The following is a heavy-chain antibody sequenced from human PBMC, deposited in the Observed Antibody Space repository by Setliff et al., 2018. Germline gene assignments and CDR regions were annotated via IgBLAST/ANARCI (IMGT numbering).Heavy chain of an antibody. J-gene: IGHJ5*01. CDR1: GLTVSNDF. V-gene: IGHV3-53*01. CDR2: IYNIGET. Sequence: GGSLRLSCVVSGLTVSNDFMGWVRQAPGKGLEWVSVIYNIGETRYADSVKGRFTISRDKSKNTLYLHSSSLRVEDTATYYCARDRGGTNPWFDFWGQGTQVTVSS. CDR3: ARDRGGTNPWFDF. D-gene: IGHD3-10*01.